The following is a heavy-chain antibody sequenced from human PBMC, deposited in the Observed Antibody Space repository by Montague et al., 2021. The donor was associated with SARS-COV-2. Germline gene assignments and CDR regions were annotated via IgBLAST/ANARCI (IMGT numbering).Heavy chain of an antibody. CDR2: IVVGSGNT. V-gene: IGHV1-58*01. D-gene: IGHD2-2*01. J-gene: IGHJ3*02. Sequence: SVRVSCKASGFTFTSSAVQWVRQARGHRLEWIGWIVVGSGNTNYAQKFQERVTITRDMSTSTAYMELSSLRSEDTAVYYCAAPYCSSTSCHDVFDIWGQGTMVTVSS. CDR3: AAPYCSSTSCHDVFDI. CDR1: GFTFTSSA.